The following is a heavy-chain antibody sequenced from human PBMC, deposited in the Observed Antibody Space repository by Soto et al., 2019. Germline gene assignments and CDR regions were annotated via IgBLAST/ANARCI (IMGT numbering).Heavy chain of an antibody. D-gene: IGHD3-22*01. CDR2: ISGSGGST. CDR1: GFIFSSYA. Sequence: PGGSLRLSCAASGFIFSSYAMCWVRQAPGKGLEWVSTISGSGGSTYYADSVKGRFTISRDNSKNRLYLQMNSLRAEDTAVHYCAKYDSSYKFYGMDVWGQGTTVTVSS. V-gene: IGHV3-23*01. J-gene: IGHJ6*02. CDR3: AKYDSSYKFYGMDV.